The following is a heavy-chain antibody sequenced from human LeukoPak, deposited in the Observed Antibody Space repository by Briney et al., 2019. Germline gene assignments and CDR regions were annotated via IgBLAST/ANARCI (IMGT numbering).Heavy chain of an antibody. CDR2: INHSGST. CDR1: VGSLRGYY. J-gene: IGHJ4*02. V-gene: IGHV4-34*01. D-gene: IGHD1-26*01. Sequence: SETLSLTCAVYVGSLRGYYGSWIRRSPGEGGECIGEINHSGSTNYNPSLKSRVTISVDTSKNQFSLKLSSVTAADTAVYYCARGPLVGATRGGLYYFDYWGQGTLVTVSS. CDR3: ARGPLVGATRGGLYYFDY.